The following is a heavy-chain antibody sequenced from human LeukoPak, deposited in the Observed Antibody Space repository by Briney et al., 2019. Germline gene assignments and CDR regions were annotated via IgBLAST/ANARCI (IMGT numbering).Heavy chain of an antibody. D-gene: IGHD3-10*01. V-gene: IGHV4-34*01. J-gene: IGHJ6*04. CDR2: INHSGST. CDR3: ARGVLWFGELPAPRMDV. CDR1: GGSFSGYY. Sequence: KASETLSLTCAVYGGSFSGYYWSWIRQPPGKGLEWIGEINHSGSTNYNPPLKSRVTISVDTSKNQFSLKLSSVTAADTAVYYCARGVLWFGELPAPRMDVWGKGTTVTVSS.